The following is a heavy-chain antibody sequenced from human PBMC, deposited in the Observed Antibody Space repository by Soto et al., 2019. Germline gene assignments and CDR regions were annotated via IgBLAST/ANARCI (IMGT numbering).Heavy chain of an antibody. V-gene: IGHV4-59*01. CDR2: IYYTGST. D-gene: IGHD3-16*01. CDR1: GGSISSYS. CDR3: ARFVFTPFGIYESGAFDM. Sequence: QVQLRASGPGLVKPSETLSLTCTVSGGSISSYSWLWIRQPPGKGLECIGYIYYTGSTNYNPSLKSRVTFSVDTSRNQFSLKLSSVTAADTAVDYCARFVFTPFGIYESGAFDMWGQGTMVT. J-gene: IGHJ3*02.